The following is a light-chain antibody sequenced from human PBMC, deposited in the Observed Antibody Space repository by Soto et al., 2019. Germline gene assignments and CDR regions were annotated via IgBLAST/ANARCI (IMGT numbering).Light chain of an antibody. CDR1: SNDVGGYNY. CDR2: EVS. CDR3: SSYTSSSTPVV. V-gene: IGLV2-14*01. J-gene: IGLJ2*01. Sequence: QSALTQPASVSGSPGQSITISCTGTSNDVGGYNYVSWYQHYPGKAPKLIISEVSHRPSGVSNRFSGSKSGNTASLTISGLQAEDEADYYCSSYTSSSTPVVFGGGTQLTVL.